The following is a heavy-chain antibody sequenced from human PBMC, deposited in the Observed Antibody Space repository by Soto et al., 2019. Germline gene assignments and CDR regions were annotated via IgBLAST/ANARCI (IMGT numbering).Heavy chain of an antibody. CDR2: TPLTGTT. D-gene: IGHD3-22*01. CDR3: RAWLLTESFDV. CDR1: GISVSSNF. J-gene: IGHJ3*01. Sequence: PGGSLSLSCAASGISVSSNFMNWVRKAPGKGLEWVSFTPLTGTTFYADSLKGRLTVSRDDFNNAVYLQMNSLTVDDTAVYYCRAWLLTESFDVWGPGAVVTVSS. V-gene: IGHV3-53*01.